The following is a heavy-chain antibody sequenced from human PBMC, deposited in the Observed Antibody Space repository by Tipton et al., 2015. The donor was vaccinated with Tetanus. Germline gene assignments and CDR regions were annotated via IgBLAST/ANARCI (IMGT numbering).Heavy chain of an antibody. J-gene: IGHJ5*02. CDR3: ARRSTGYSSSWYWFDP. D-gene: IGHD6-13*01. V-gene: IGHV1-69*01. CDR1: GGTFSSYA. CDR2: IIPIFGTA. Sequence: QSGAEVKKPGSSVKVSCKASGGTFSSYAISWVRQTPGQGLEWMGGIIPIFGTANYAQKFQGRVTITADESTSTAYMELSSLRSEDTAVYYWARRSTGYSSSWYWFDPWGQGTLVTVSS.